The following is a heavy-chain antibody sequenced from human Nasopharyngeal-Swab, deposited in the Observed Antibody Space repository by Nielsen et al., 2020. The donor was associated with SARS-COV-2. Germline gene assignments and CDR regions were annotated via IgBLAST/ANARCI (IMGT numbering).Heavy chain of an antibody. CDR3: VRSSSWYYFDY. V-gene: IGHV4-39*07. CDR2: IYYNGNT. CDR1: GDSIAYSTFY. J-gene: IGHJ4*02. D-gene: IGHD6-13*01. Sequence: SETLSLTCTVSGDSIAYSTFYWGWIRQPPGKGLEWTGNIYYNGNTYQNPSLKSRVTISVDKSKNQFSLQLSSVTAADTAVYYCVRSSSWYYFDYWAQGTQVTVSS.